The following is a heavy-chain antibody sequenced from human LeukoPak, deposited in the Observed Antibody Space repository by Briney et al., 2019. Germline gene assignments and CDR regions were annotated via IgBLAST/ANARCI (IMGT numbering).Heavy chain of an antibody. CDR3: TRDTGTTGEVKFDP. J-gene: IGHJ5*02. D-gene: IGHD4-17*01. V-gene: IGHV4-4*07. CDR1: GNSFWDYY. Sequence: SETLSLTCTVSGNSFWDYYWSWIRQPAGKGLEWIGRIYTSGSTTYNPSLKSRVTISVDTSKSQFSLNLMSVTAADTAVYYCTRDTGTTGEVKFDPWGQGTLVTVSS. CDR2: IYTSGST.